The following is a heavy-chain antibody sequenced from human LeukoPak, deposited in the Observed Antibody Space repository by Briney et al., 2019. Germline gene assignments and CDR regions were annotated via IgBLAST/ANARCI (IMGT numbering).Heavy chain of an antibody. V-gene: IGHV3-53*01. CDR3: ARDSRMTTWYFSGVYYFDY. Sequence: PGGSLRLSCAASGFTVSSNYMSWVRQAPGKGLEWVSVLYSGGSTNYADPVQGRFTISRDSSKNTLFLHMNSLRAEDTAVYYCARDSRMTTWYFSGVYYFDYWGQGTLVTVSS. CDR2: LYSGGST. J-gene: IGHJ4*02. D-gene: IGHD6-13*01. CDR1: GFTVSSNY.